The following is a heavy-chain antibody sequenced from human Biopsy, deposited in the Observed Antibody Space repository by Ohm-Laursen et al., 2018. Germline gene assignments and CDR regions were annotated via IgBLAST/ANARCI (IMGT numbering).Heavy chain of an antibody. CDR3: AKQGIRGYYEY. Sequence: TLSLTCAVSGVSISSSASCWGWFRQSPGLGLVWIGNIYYTGNTYYNPPLDSRLTISEDTSKNHFSLKLSSVTAADTAVYYCAKQGIRGYYEYWGQGSLVTVSS. D-gene: IGHD3-22*01. J-gene: IGHJ4*02. CDR2: IYYTGNT. CDR1: GVSISSSASC. V-gene: IGHV4-39*01.